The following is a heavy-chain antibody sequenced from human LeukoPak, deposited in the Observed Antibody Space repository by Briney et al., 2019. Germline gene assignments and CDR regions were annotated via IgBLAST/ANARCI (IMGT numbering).Heavy chain of an antibody. Sequence: GGSLRLSCAASGFTFSSYAMSWVRQAPGKGLEWVSAISGSGGSTYYADSVKGRFTISRDNSKNTLYLQMNSLRAEDTAVYYCATEKYDILTGSHSDFDYWGQGTLVTVSS. CDR1: GFTFSSYA. CDR2: ISGSGGST. D-gene: IGHD3-9*01. J-gene: IGHJ4*02. CDR3: ATEKYDILTGSHSDFDY. V-gene: IGHV3-23*01.